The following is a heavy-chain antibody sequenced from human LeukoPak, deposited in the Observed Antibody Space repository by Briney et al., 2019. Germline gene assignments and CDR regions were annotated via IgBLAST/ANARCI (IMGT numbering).Heavy chain of an antibody. CDR2: IYSGGST. CDR3: ARGATLSGSYSLDY. V-gene: IGHV3-53*01. Sequence: PGGSLRLSCAASGFTFSNYEMNWVRQAPGKGLEWVSVIYSGGSTFHADSVKGRFTISRDNSKNTLHLQMNSLRAEDTAVYYCARGATLSGSYSLDYWGQGTLVTVSS. J-gene: IGHJ4*02. CDR1: GFTFSNYE. D-gene: IGHD1-26*01.